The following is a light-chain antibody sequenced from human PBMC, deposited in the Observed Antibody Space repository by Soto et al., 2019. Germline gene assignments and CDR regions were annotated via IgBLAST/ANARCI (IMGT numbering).Light chain of an antibody. J-gene: IGLJ3*02. V-gene: IGLV2-23*01. Sequence: QSALTQPASVSGSPGQSITISCTGTSRDVGSYKFVSWYQQHPGKAPKLIIFEGSKRPSGVSNRFSDSKSGNTASLTISGLQAEDEADYYCCSYAAGLGVFGGGTKLTVL. CDR3: CSYAAGLGV. CDR2: EGS. CDR1: SRDVGSYKF.